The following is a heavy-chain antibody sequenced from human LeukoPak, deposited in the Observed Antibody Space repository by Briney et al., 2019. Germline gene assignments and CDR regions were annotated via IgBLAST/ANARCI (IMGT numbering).Heavy chain of an antibody. V-gene: IGHV3-30*18. J-gene: IGHJ4*02. CDR3: AKDGGAYSYGYYGDFDY. D-gene: IGHD5-18*01. Sequence: PGGSLRLSCAASGFTFSSYGMHWVRQAPGKGLEWVAVISYDGSNKYYADSVKGRFTISRDNSKNTLYLQMNSLRAEDTAVYYCAKDGGAYSYGYYGDFDYWGQGTLVTVPS. CDR2: ISYDGSNK. CDR1: GFTFSSYG.